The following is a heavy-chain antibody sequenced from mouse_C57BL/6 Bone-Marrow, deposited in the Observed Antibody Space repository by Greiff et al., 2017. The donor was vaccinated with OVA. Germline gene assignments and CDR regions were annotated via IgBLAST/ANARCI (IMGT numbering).Heavy chain of an antibody. CDR3: ARGRLPNFDY. J-gene: IGHJ2*01. CDR2: INPYNGGT. V-gene: IGHV1-19*01. Sequence: EVQLQQSGPVLVKPGASVKMSCKASGYTFTDYYMNWVKQSHGKSLEWIGVINPYNGGTSYNQKFKGKATLTVDKSSSTAYMELNSLTSEDSAVYYCARGRLPNFDYWGQGTTLTVSS. D-gene: IGHD2-4*01. CDR1: GYTFTDYY.